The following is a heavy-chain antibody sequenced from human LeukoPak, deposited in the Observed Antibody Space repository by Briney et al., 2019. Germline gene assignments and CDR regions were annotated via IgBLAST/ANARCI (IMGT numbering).Heavy chain of an antibody. V-gene: IGHV1-2*02. J-gene: IGHJ5*01. CDR2: INPNSGGT. CDR3: AREDTAMGYNWFDS. CDR1: GYTFTGYY. D-gene: IGHD5-18*01. Sequence: ASVKVSCKASGYTFTGYYMHWVRQAPGQGLEWMGWINPNSGGTNYAQKFQGRVTMTRDTSISTAYMELSRLRSDDTAVYYCAREDTAMGYNWFDSWGQGTLVTVSS.